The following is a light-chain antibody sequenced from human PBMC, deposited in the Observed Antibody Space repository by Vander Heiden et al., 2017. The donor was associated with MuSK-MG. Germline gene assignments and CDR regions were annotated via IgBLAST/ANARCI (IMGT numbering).Light chain of an antibody. Sequence: DIQMTQPLSTLSASVGDRVTITCRASQSISSWLAWYQQKPGKAPKLLLYKASSLESGVPSRFSGSGSGTEFTLTISSLQPDDFATYYCQQDNSYPWTFGQGTKVEIK. CDR3: QQDNSYPWT. V-gene: IGKV1-5*03. CDR2: KAS. J-gene: IGKJ1*01. CDR1: QSISSW.